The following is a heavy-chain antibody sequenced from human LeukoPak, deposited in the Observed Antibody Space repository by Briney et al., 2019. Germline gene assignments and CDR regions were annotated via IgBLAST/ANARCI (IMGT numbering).Heavy chain of an antibody. CDR1: GFTFTNAW. Sequence: PGGSLRLSCAASGFTFTNAWMNWVRQAPGKGLEWVSHIRSGGDNIHYADSVRGRFTISRDNAKNSLYLQMNSLRVEDTAVYFCVRDAQFAFDIWGQGTMVTVSS. CDR2: IRSGGDNI. CDR3: VRDAQFAFDI. D-gene: IGHD5-24*01. J-gene: IGHJ3*02. V-gene: IGHV3-48*01.